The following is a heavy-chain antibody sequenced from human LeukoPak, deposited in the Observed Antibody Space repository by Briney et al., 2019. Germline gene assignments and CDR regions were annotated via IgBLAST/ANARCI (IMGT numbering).Heavy chain of an antibody. Sequence: GGSLRLSCEASGFSFDTYVMNWVRQAPGKGLEWVSSISSSSSYIYYADSVKGRFTISRDNAKNSLYLQMNSLRAEDTAVYYCARREWIVGATMDYWGQGTLVTVSS. D-gene: IGHD1-26*01. CDR3: ARREWIVGATMDY. V-gene: IGHV3-21*01. J-gene: IGHJ4*02. CDR2: ISSSSSYI. CDR1: GFSFDTYV.